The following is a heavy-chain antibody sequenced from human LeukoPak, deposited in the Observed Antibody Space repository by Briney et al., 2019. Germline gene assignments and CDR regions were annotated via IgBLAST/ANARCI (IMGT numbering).Heavy chain of an antibody. Sequence: SVKVSCKASGGTFSSYAISWVRQAPGQGLEWMGRIIPILGIANYAQKFQGRVTITADKSTSTAYMELSSLRSEDTAVYYCASSSRDSSGTFDYWGQGTLVTVSS. CDR3: ASSSRDSSGTFDY. J-gene: IGHJ4*02. CDR1: GGTFSSYA. V-gene: IGHV1-69*04. CDR2: IIPILGIA. D-gene: IGHD3-22*01.